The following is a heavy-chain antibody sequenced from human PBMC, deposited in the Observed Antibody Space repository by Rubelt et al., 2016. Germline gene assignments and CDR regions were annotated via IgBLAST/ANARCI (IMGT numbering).Heavy chain of an antibody. CDR1: GFTFSSYA. D-gene: IGHD6-19*01. CDR3: ASEYSSGWYSY. Sequence: GFTFSSYAMHWVRQAPGKGLEWVAVISYDGSNKYYADSVKGRFTISRDNSKNTLYLQMNSLRAEDTAVYYCASEYSSGWYSYWGQGTLVTVSS. V-gene: IGHV3-30*04. J-gene: IGHJ4*02. CDR2: ISYDGSNK.